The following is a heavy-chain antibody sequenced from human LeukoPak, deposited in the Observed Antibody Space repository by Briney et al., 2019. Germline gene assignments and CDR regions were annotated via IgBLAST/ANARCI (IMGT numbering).Heavy chain of an antibody. D-gene: IGHD6-13*01. CDR1: GFTFSSYA. V-gene: IGHV3-30*01. Sequence: PGRSLRLSCAASGFTFSSYAMHWVRQAPGKGLEWVAVISYDGSNKYYADSVKGRFTISRDNSKNTLYLQMNSLRAEGTAVYYCASPIAAAQTFYFDYWGQGTLVTVSS. J-gene: IGHJ4*02. CDR2: ISYDGSNK. CDR3: ASPIAAAQTFYFDY.